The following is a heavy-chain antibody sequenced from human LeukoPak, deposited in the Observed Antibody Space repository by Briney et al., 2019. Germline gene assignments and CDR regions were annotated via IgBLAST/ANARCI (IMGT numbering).Heavy chain of an antibody. CDR2: IYYSGST. V-gene: IGHV4-39*07. CDR1: GGSISSSSYY. J-gene: IGHJ3*02. D-gene: IGHD2-21*02. Sequence: SETLSLTCTVSGGSISSSSYYWGWIRQPPGKGLEWIGSIYYSGSTYYNPSLKSRVTISVDTSKNQFSLKLSSVTAADTAVYYCAGAYCGGDCYSGRAFDIWGQGTMVTVSS. CDR3: AGAYCGGDCYSGRAFDI.